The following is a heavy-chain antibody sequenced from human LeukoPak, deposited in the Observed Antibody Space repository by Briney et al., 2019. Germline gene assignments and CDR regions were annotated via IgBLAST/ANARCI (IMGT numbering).Heavy chain of an antibody. Sequence: PSETLSLTCTVSGASISSSSDYWGWIRQAPGEGLEWIGSIFYGGSTHYNPSLKSRATISVDTSKNQFSLKLTSVPAADAAMYHCARQVPTAAADTRGYFDYWGQGTVVTVSS. D-gene: IGHD6-25*01. V-gene: IGHV4-39*01. J-gene: IGHJ4*02. CDR3: ARQVPTAAADTRGYFDY. CDR2: IFYGGST. CDR1: GASISSSSDY.